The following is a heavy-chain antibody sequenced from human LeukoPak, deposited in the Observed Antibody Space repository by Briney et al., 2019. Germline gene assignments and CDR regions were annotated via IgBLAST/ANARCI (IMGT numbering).Heavy chain of an antibody. CDR2: IYTSGST. D-gene: IGHD6-13*01. J-gene: IGHJ4*02. Sequence: PSETLSLTCTVSGGSISGYYWNWIRQPAGKGLEWIGRIYTSGSTNYNPTLKSRVTMSVDMSKNQFSLKLSSVTAADTAIYYCARGRAAARFDYWGQGTLVTVSS. V-gene: IGHV4-4*07. CDR3: ARGRAAARFDY. CDR1: GGSISGYY.